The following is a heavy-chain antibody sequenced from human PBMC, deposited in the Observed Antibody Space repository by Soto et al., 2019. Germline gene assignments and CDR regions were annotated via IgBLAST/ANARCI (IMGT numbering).Heavy chain of an antibody. CDR3: VGGSGSYGTLEY. CDR1: GVSVTSGGYY. J-gene: IGHJ4*02. V-gene: IGHV4-31*03. D-gene: IGHD3-10*01. CDR2: VFHNGGA. Sequence: QVQLQESGPGLLKPSQTLSLICSVSGVSVTSGGYYWTWIRQHPGKGLEWIGSVFHNGGAQNSPSLKRRLSITRDLSKNQISLNLSSVTAADTAVYYCVGGSGSYGTLEYWGQGTLVTASS.